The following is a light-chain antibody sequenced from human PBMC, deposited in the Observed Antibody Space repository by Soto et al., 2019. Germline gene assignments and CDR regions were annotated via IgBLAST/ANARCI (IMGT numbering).Light chain of an antibody. CDR1: SSNIGSNY. J-gene: IGLJ2*01. V-gene: IGLV1-47*01. CDR3: AAWDDSLSVV. Sequence: QSALTQPPSASVTPGQRVTISCSLSSSNIGSNYVYWYQQLPGTAPKLLIYRNNQRPSGVPDRFSGSKSGTSASLAISGLRSEDEADYYSAAWDDSLSVVFGGGTKVTVL. CDR2: RNN.